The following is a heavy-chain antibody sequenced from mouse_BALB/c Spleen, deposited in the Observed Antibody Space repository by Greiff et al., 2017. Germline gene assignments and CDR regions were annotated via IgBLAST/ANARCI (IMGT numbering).Heavy chain of an antibody. CDR3: ARGGGNYIDWYFEV. CDR1: GFTFSSYA. D-gene: IGHD2-1*01. Sequence: EVKLVESGGGLVKPGGSLKLSCAASGFTFSSYAMSWVRQTPEKRLEWVASISSGGSTYYPDSVKGRFTISRENARNILYRQMSSLRSEDTAMYYGARGGGNYIDWYFEVWGAGTTVTGSA. V-gene: IGHV5-6-5*01. J-gene: IGHJ1*01. CDR2: ISSGGST.